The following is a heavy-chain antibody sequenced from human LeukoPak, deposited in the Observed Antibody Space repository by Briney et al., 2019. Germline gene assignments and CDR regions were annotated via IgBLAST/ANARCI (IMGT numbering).Heavy chain of an antibody. CDR3: AKGSILATGLNWFDP. V-gene: IGHV3-9*03. J-gene: IGHJ5*02. CDR1: GFTFYHYA. CDR2: ISWNSGSI. D-gene: IGHD1-1*01. Sequence: GGTLRLSCAASGFTFYHYAMHWVRQAPGKGLECVSGISWNSGSIGYADSVKGRFTISRDNPKNSLYLQMNSLRAEDMALYYCAKGSILATGLNWFDPWGQGTLVTVSS.